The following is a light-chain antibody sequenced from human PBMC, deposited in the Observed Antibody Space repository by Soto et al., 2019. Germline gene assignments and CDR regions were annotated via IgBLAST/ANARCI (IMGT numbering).Light chain of an antibody. Sequence: DIQMTQSPSTLSASVGDTVTVTCRASQSISSWLAWYQQKPGKAPKLLIYDASSLESGVPSRFSGYGSGAEFTLTITSLQPDDFATYYCQHYNSNPWTFGQGTKVDVK. V-gene: IGKV1-5*01. CDR2: DAS. J-gene: IGKJ1*01. CDR3: QHYNSNPWT. CDR1: QSISSW.